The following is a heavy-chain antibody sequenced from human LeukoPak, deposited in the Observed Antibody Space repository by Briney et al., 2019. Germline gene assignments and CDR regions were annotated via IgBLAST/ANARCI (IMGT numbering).Heavy chain of an antibody. CDR2: IYYSGST. CDR1: GGSISSYY. J-gene: IGHJ3*02. CDR3: AHLNVHNWNLPRDAFDI. V-gene: IGHV4-59*01. D-gene: IGHD1-20*01. Sequence: ASETLSLTCTVSGGSISSYYWSWIRQPPGKGLEWIGYIYYSGSTNYNPSLKSRVTISVDTSKNQFSLKLSSVTAADTAVYYCAHLNVHNWNLPRDAFDIWGQGTMVTVSS.